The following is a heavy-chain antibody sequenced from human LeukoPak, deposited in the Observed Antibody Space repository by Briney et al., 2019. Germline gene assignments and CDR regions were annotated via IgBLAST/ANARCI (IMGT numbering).Heavy chain of an antibody. Sequence: GGSLRLSCAASGFTFSSYWMNWARQAPGKGLEWVSTITDIGDRAFYIDSVRGRFTISRDDSKNTLYLQMNSLRAEDTAVYYCTKDQDFRLGSMDHWGQGTLVTVSS. CDR3: TKDQDFRLGSMDH. V-gene: IGHV3-23*01. D-gene: IGHD7-27*01. CDR1: GFTFSSYW. J-gene: IGHJ4*02. CDR2: ITDIGDRA.